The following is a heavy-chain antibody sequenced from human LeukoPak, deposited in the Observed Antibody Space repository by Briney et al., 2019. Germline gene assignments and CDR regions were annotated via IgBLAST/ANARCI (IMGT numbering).Heavy chain of an antibody. CDR1: GYTFTSYG. CDR3: ARGWYSGYERNAFDY. Sequence: ASVKVSCKASGYTFTSYGISWVRQAPGQGLEWMGGIIPIFGTANYAQKFQGRVTITADESTSTAYMELSSLRSEDTAVYYCARGWYSGYERNAFDYWGQGALVTVSS. CDR2: IIPIFGTA. J-gene: IGHJ4*02. V-gene: IGHV1-69*13. D-gene: IGHD5-12*01.